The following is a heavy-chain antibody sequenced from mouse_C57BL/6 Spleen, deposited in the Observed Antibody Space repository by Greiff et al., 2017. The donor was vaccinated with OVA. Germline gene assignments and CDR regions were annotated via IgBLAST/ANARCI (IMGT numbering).Heavy chain of an antibody. V-gene: IGHV1-81*01. CDR2: IYPRSGNT. J-gene: IGHJ4*01. CDR1: GYTFTSYG. D-gene: IGHD2-1*01. CDR3: AIYGNDYAMDY. Sequence: VKLVESGAELARPGASVKLSCKASGYTFTSYGISWVKQRTGQGLEWIGEIYPRSGNTYYNEKFKGKATLTADKSSSTAYMELRSLTSEDSAVYFCAIYGNDYAMDYWGQGTSVTVSS.